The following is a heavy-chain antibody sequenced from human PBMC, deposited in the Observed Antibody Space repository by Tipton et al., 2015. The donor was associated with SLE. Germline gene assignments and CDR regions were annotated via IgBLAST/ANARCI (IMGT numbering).Heavy chain of an antibody. Sequence: SLRLSCEVSGYTFSDHYIDWVRQAPGKGLEWVGRSRNKAKSYSTSYAASVKGRFTISRDNSQNSLYLQMNSLKTEDTAVYYCTRTSIFGPQHPYMDVWGRGTTVSVSS. V-gene: IGHV3-72*01. D-gene: IGHD3-3*01. CDR2: SRNKAKSYST. CDR1: GYTFSDHY. CDR3: TRTSIFGPQHPYMDV. J-gene: IGHJ6*03.